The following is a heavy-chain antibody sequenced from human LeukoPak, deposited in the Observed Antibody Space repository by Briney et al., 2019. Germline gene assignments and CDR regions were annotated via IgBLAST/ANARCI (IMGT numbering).Heavy chain of an antibody. D-gene: IGHD3-16*01. V-gene: IGHV4-59*08. J-gene: IGHJ4*02. CDR3: AAHSSATQLYLGFDY. CDR2: IYYRGTT. Sequence: SETLSLTGTVSGGSISGYYWSWIRQPPGKGLEWIGYIYYRGTTNYNPSLKSRVTISVDTSKNHFSLRHNSVTAADTAEYYCAAHSSATQLYLGFDYWGQGALVTVSS. CDR1: GGSISGYY.